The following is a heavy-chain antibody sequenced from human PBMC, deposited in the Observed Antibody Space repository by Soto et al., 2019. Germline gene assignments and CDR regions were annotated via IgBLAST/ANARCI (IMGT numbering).Heavy chain of an antibody. J-gene: IGHJ4*02. CDR2: ISSRGTNI. Sequence: PGGSLRLSCAASGFTFSYYSMIWVRQAPGKGLEWVASISSRGTNIYYADSVQGRFTISRDNAKNSLYLQMNSLRAEDTAVYSCTGRAYSRGVTDWGQGTLVTVSS. CDR3: TGRAYSRGVTD. D-gene: IGHD3-10*01. CDR1: GFTFSYYS. V-gene: IGHV3-21*01.